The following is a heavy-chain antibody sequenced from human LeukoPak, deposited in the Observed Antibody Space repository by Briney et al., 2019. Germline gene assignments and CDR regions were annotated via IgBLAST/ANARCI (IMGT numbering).Heavy chain of an antibody. J-gene: IGHJ4*02. Sequence: SETLSLTCTVSGGSISSGDYYWSWIRQPAGKGLEWIGRIYTSGNANYNPSLSSRVTISVDTSKNQFSLNLSSVTAADTAVYYCASQTSVTPVDSCGQGILVTVSS. CDR2: IYTSGNA. D-gene: IGHD4-17*01. V-gene: IGHV4-61*02. CDR3: ASQTSVTPVDS. CDR1: GGSISSGDYY.